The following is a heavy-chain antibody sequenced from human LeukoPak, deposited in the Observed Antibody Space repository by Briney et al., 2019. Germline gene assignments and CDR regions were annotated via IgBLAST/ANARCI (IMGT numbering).Heavy chain of an antibody. D-gene: IGHD1/OR15-1a*01. CDR1: GFNFNNYW. J-gene: IGHJ4*02. Sequence: GGSLRLSCAASGFNFNNYWMTWVRQAPGKGLGWVASMRQDGSENYHVDSVKGRFTISRDDAKNSLYLQMNSLRAGDSAVYYCTRGNRYPGASDYWGQGTLVTVSS. V-gene: IGHV3-7*01. CDR3: TRGNRYPGASDY. CDR2: MRQDGSEN.